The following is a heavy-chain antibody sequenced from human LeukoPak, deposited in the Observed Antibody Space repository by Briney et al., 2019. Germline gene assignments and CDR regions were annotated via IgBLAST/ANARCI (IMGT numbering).Heavy chain of an antibody. J-gene: IGHJ4*02. CDR2: IYYSGST. CDR3: ARKGLSKDGYYVSDY. V-gene: IGHV4-31*03. CDR1: GGSISSSSYY. D-gene: IGHD3-22*01. Sequence: KPSETLSLTCTVSGGSISSSSYYWGWIRQPPGKGLEWIGYIYYSGSTYYNPSLKSRVTISIDTSKNQFSLKLNSVTAADTAVYYCARKGLSKDGYYVSDYWGQGTLVTVSS.